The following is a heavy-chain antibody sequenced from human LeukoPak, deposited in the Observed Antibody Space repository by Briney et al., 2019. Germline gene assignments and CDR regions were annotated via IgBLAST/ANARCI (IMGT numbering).Heavy chain of an antibody. CDR3: AKDGEF. V-gene: IGHV3-33*06. CDR1: GFTFNNYG. CDR2: IWYDGSNE. D-gene: IGHD7-27*01. J-gene: IGHJ4*02. Sequence: GRSLRLSCVASGFTFNNYGVHWVRQAPGKGLEWVAVIWYDGSNEYYADSVKGRFTISRDNSKNTLYLQMNSLRAEDTAVYYCAKDGEFWGQGTLVTVSS.